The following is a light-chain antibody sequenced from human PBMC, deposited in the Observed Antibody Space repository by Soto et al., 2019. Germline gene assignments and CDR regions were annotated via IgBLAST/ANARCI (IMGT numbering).Light chain of an antibody. V-gene: IGKV3-15*01. J-gene: IGKJ1*01. CDR2: GAS. CDR1: QSVDID. CDR3: HKYRKCPPT. Sequence: EVVLTQSPATLSVSPGERVTLSCRASQSVDIDLAWYQQIPGQAPRLLIYGASTRAPDLPGRFSGRGSETEFSLPISSLQTADYAVFYCHKYRKCPPTFGQGTKLDLK.